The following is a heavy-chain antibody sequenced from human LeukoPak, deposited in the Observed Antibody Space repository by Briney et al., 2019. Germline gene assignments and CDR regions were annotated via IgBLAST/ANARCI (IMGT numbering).Heavy chain of an antibody. Sequence: SETLSLTCTVSGGSISSYYWSWIRQPPGKGLEWIGYIYYSGSTNYNPSLKSRVTISVDTSKNQFSLKLSSVTAADTAVYYCARDNGDGYNYDCWGQGTLVTVSS. CDR2: IYYSGST. D-gene: IGHD5-24*01. V-gene: IGHV4-59*01. J-gene: IGHJ4*02. CDR3: ARDNGDGYNYDC. CDR1: GGSISSYY.